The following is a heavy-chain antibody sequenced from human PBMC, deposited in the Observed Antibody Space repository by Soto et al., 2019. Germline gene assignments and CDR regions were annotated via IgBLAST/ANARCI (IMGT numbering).Heavy chain of an antibody. D-gene: IGHD3-10*01. CDR2: IYYSGST. J-gene: IGHJ5*02. V-gene: IGHV4-39*01. Sequence: SETLSLTCTVSGGSISSSSYYWGWIRQPPGKGLEWIGSIYYSGSTYYNPSLKSRVTISVDTSKNQFSLKLSSVTAADTAVYYCARAYYYGSGSQHRYWFDPWGQGTLVTVSS. CDR1: GGSISSSSYY. CDR3: ARAYYYGSGSQHRYWFDP.